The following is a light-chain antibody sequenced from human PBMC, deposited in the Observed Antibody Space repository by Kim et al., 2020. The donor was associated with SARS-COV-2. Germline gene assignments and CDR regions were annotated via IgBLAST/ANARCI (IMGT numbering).Light chain of an antibody. CDR1: QSISNN. CDR2: GAS. CDR3: QQYSNWPVT. J-gene: IGKJ4*01. V-gene: IGKV3-15*01. Sequence: SVSPGERATLSCRAGQSISNNLAWYQQKPGQAPRLLIYGASARATGLPARFSGSGSGTEFTLTISSLQSEDFAVYYCQQYSNWPVTFGGGTKLEI.